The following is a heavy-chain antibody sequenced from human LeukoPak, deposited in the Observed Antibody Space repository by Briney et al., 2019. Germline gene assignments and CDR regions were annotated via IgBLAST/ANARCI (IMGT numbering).Heavy chain of an antibody. CDR3: VRDIYYDSSGYSTPPDY. J-gene: IGHJ4*02. D-gene: IGHD3-22*01. CDR2: IKGDGSST. V-gene: IGHV3-74*01. CDR1: GFTFSRYW. Sequence: GASLRLSCAASGFTFSRYWMHWVRQAPGKGLVWVSRIKGDGSSTNSADSVKGRFTISRDNAQNTLYLQMNSLRAEDTAVYYCVRDIYYDSSGYSTPPDYWGQGTLVTVSS.